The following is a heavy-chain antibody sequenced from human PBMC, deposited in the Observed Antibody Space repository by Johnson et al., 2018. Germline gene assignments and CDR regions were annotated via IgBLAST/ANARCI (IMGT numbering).Heavy chain of an antibody. J-gene: IGHJ6*03. CDR2: ISWQSGSI. CDR3: ARSSNRVTGVYYYYMDV. Sequence: VQLVESGGGLVQXGRSLTLXCAGSGFIFDDYAMHWVRQAPGKGLEWVSGISWQSGSIGYADSVKGRFTISRNNAKNPLYLQMDGLRCEDTAVYFCARSSNRVTGVYYYYMDVWGKGTTVTVSS. V-gene: IGHV3-9*01. CDR1: GFIFDDYA. D-gene: IGHD4-11*01.